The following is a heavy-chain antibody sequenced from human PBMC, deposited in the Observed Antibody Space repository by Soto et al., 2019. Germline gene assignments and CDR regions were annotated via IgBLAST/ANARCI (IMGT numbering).Heavy chain of an antibody. Sequence: AASVKVSCKASGGTFSSYAISWVRQAPGQGLEWMGGIIPIFGTANYAQKFQGRVTITADESTSTAYMELSSLRSEDTAVYYCARARPVMTTVVAFDYWGQGTLGTVSS. CDR2: IIPIFGTA. J-gene: IGHJ4*02. CDR3: ARARPVMTTVVAFDY. D-gene: IGHD4-17*01. V-gene: IGHV1-69*13. CDR1: GGTFSSYA.